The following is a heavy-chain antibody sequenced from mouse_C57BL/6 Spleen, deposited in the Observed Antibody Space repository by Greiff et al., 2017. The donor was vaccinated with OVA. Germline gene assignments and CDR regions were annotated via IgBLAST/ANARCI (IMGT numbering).Heavy chain of an antibody. CDR3: ARYDYYAMDY. V-gene: IGHV1-26*01. CDR1: GYTFTDYY. Sequence: EVQLQQSGPELVKPGASVKISCKASGYTFTDYYMNWVKQSHGKSLEWIGDINPNNGGTSYNQKFKGKATLTVDKSSSTVYMELRSLTSEDSAVYYCARYDYYAMDYWGQGTSVTVSS. CDR2: INPNNGGT. J-gene: IGHJ4*01.